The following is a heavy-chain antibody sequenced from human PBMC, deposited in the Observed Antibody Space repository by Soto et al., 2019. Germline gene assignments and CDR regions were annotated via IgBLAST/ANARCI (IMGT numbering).Heavy chain of an antibody. V-gene: IGHV3-23*01. CDR2: ISGGGDTT. D-gene: IGHD3-10*01. CDR1: GFTFNNYA. CDR3: AKGRGGSGSRTPRVDC. J-gene: IGHJ4*02. Sequence: EVQLLESGGGLVQPGGSLRLSCAASGFTFNNYAMTWVRQAPGKGLEWVSAISGGGDTTSYADSVKGRFTVSRDGSKNTLYLQMSSLRAEDTALYYCAKGRGGSGSRTPRVDCWGQGTLVTVSS.